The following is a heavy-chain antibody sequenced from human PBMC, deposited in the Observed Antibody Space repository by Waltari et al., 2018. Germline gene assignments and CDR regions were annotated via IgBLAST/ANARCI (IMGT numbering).Heavy chain of an antibody. J-gene: IGHJ5*02. D-gene: IGHD1-26*01. V-gene: IGHV1-18*01. CDR1: GGTFTSYG. Sequence: QVQLVQSGAEVKKPGASVKVSCKASGGTFTSYGISWVRQAPGQGLEWMGWISGDKGNTKYAQKRQGRGTMTTDTSTSTADMERRSRRSDDTAGYYWARLRGSYSGFGFDPGGQGTLVTVSS. CDR3: ARLRGSYSGFGFDP. CDR2: ISGDKGNT.